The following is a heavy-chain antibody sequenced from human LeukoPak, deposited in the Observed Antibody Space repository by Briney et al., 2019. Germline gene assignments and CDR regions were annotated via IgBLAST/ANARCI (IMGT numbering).Heavy chain of an antibody. D-gene: IGHD2-2*01. Sequence: GESLQISCKGSGYSFTSYWIGWVRQLPGKGLGWMGIIYPGDSDTRYSPSFQGQVTISADKSISTAYLQWSSPKASDTAMYYCAREGRYCSSTSCYDIWGQGTLVTVSS. CDR1: GYSFTSYW. CDR3: AREGRYCSSTSCYDI. CDR2: IYPGDSDT. J-gene: IGHJ4*02. V-gene: IGHV5-51*01.